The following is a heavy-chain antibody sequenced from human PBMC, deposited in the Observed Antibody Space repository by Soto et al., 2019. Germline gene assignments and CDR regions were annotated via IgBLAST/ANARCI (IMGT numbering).Heavy chain of an antibody. CDR1: GYTFTSYG. CDR3: ARGRYGDY. Sequence: QVHLVQSGAEVKKPGASVKVSCKGSGYTFTSYGITWVRQAPGQGLEWMGWISAHNGNTDYAQKLQGRVTVTRDSSTSTAYMELRSLRSDDTAVYYCARGRYGDYWGQGALVTVSS. V-gene: IGHV1-18*01. J-gene: IGHJ4*02. D-gene: IGHD1-1*01. CDR2: ISAHNGNT.